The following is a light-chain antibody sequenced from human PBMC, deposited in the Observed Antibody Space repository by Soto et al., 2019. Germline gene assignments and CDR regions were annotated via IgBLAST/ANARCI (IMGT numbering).Light chain of an antibody. CDR2: DVS. CDR1: SSDVGNYNY. J-gene: IGLJ2*01. Sequence: QSALTQPASVSGSPGQSITISCTGTSSDVGNYNYVSWYQQHPGKAPKLMIYDVSYRPSGVSNRFSGSKSGNTASLTISGLQAEDEADYYCSSYTTSSIVIFGGGTKVTVL. CDR3: SSYTTSSIVI. V-gene: IGLV2-14*01.